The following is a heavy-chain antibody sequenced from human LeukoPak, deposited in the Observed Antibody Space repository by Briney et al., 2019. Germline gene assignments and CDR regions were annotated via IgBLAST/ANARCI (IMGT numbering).Heavy chain of an antibody. CDR1: GFTFSNSA. V-gene: IGHV3-23*01. D-gene: IGHD6-19*01. Sequence: GGSLRLSCAASGFTFSNSAMSWVRQAPGKGLEWVSTLSGSGVTTYYADSVKGRFTISRDNSKHTLYRQRDGLRAEDTGGNYCRKGIYSSGWNYFDYWGHGTLVTVSS. CDR2: LSGSGVTT. J-gene: IGHJ4*01. CDR3: RKGIYSSGWNYFDY.